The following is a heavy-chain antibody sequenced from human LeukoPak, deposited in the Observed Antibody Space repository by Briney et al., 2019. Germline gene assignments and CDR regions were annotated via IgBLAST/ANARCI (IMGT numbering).Heavy chain of an antibody. CDR3: ARGYYDILTGPRLDY. CDR2: IIPIFGTA. V-gene: IGHV1-69*05. CDR1: GGTFSSYA. J-gene: IGHJ4*02. D-gene: IGHD3-9*01. Sequence: SVKVSRKASGGTFSSYAISWVRQAPGQGLEWMGGIIPIFGTANYAQKFQGRVTITTDESTSTAYMELSSLRSEDTAVYYCARGYYDILTGPRLDYWGQGTLVTVSS.